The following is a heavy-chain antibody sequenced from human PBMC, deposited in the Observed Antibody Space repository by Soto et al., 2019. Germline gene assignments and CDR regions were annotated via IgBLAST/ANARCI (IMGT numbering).Heavy chain of an antibody. Sequence: GGSLRLSCAASGFTFSNYGMHWVRQAPGKGLEWVAVIWYDGRNKYYADSLKGRFTISRDNSKSTLYLQMNSLRVEDTAVYYCVRSSSNWGPDYWGQGTLVTVSS. CDR3: VRSSSNWGPDY. D-gene: IGHD7-27*01. CDR1: GFTFSNYG. J-gene: IGHJ4*02. V-gene: IGHV3-33*01. CDR2: IWYDGRNK.